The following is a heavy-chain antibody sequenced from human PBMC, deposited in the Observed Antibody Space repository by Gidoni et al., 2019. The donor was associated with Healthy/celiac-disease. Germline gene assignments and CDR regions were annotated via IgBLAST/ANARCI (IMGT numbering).Heavy chain of an antibody. V-gene: IGHV1-18*01. J-gene: IGHJ3*02. D-gene: IGHD1-26*01. Sequence: GWISAYNGNTNYAQKLQGSVTMTTDTSTSTAYMELRSLQSDDTAVYYCAREGIPEVVGAVDAFDIWGQGTMVTVSS. CDR3: AREGIPEVVGAVDAFDI. CDR2: ISAYNGNT.